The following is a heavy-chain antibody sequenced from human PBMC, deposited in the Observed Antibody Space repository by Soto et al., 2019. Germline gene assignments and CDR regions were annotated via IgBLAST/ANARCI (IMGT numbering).Heavy chain of an antibody. J-gene: IGHJ6*02. CDR1: GGTFSSYA. D-gene: IGHD6-13*01. Sequence: SVKVSCKASGGTFSSYAISWVRQAPGQGLEWMGGIIPIFGTANYAQKFQGRVTITADKSTSTAYMELSSLRSEDTAVYYCARGKKSIAAAGPYYYYGIDVWGQGTTVTVSS. V-gene: IGHV1-69*06. CDR2: IIPIFGTA. CDR3: ARGKKSIAAAGPYYYYGIDV.